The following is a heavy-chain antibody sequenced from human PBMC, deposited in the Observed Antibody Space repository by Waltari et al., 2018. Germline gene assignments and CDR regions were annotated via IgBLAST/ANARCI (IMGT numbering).Heavy chain of an antibody. CDR2: INPNSGGT. J-gene: IGHJ1*01. V-gene: IGHV1-2*02. Sequence: QVQLVQSGAEVKKPGASVKVSCKTSGYPFTSYYMHWGRQAPGQGLEWMGWINPNSGGTNYAQKFQGRGTLTRDTSISTVYMELSRLRADDTAIYYCARGGSYIEYLQHWGQGTLVTVSA. CDR3: ARGGSYIEYLQH. CDR1: GYPFTSYY. D-gene: IGHD1-26*01.